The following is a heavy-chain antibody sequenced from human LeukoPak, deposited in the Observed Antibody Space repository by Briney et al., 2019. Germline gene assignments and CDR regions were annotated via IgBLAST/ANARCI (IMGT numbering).Heavy chain of an antibody. CDR1: GYTFTGYA. J-gene: IGHJ4*02. V-gene: IGHV1-2*02. D-gene: IGHD2-2*01. CDR3: ARDVGEACSSTNGYATHY. Sequence: ASVKVSCKASGYTFTGYAIHWVRQAPGQGLEWMGWINPNSGDTSYAQKFQGRVTITRDTSMSTAYMELSRLRSADTAVYYCARDVGEACSSTNGYATHYWGQGTLVT. CDR2: INPNSGDT.